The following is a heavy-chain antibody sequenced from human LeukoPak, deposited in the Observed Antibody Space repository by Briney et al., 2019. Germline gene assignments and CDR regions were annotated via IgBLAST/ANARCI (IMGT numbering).Heavy chain of an antibody. Sequence: PGGSLRLSCAASGFTFSSYAMSWVRQAPGKGLEWVSAISGSGGSTYYADSVKGRFTISRDNSKNTLYLQMNSLRAEDTAVYYCAKDLVAGGQLVGWDFDYWGQGTLVTVSS. D-gene: IGHD6-6*01. CDR2: ISGSGGST. J-gene: IGHJ4*02. CDR1: GFTFSSYA. V-gene: IGHV3-23*01. CDR3: AKDLVAGGQLVGWDFDY.